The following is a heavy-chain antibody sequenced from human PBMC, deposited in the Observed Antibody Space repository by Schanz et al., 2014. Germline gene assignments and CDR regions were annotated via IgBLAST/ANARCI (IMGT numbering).Heavy chain of an antibody. CDR3: ARGWGYDALTGYVF. D-gene: IGHD3-9*01. CDR2: INSANGNT. J-gene: IGHJ4*02. Sequence: QVQLVQSGAEVKKPGASVKVSCKASGYSFISHAIHWVRQAPGQRLEWMGWINSANGNTKYSHRFQGRVTMTTDTSTSTAYMELRSLRSDDTAVYYCARGWGYDALTGYVFWGQGTLVIVSS. V-gene: IGHV1-3*01. CDR1: GYSFISHA.